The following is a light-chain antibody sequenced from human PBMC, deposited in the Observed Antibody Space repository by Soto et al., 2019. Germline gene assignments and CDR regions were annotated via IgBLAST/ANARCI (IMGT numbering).Light chain of an antibody. CDR2: EIY. CDR3: MQATQTVIT. CDR1: QSLVHSDGNTY. V-gene: IGKV2-24*01. J-gene: IGKJ5*01. Sequence: DILMTQTPLSSPVTLGQPASISCTSSQSLVHSDGNTYLNWLQQRPGQPPRLLIYEIYKRFSGVPERLSGSGAGTDFTLKRSRVEAEDVGVYYCMQATQTVITFGQGTRLEIK.